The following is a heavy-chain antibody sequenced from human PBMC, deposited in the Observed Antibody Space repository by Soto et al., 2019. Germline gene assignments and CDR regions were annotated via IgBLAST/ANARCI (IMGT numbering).Heavy chain of an antibody. D-gene: IGHD2-21*01. Sequence: QVELVESGGGVVQPGRSLRLSCAASGFIFSTYAMHWVRQAPGKGLEWVAVTSFDGSNKYYADSVKGRFTISRDNSKNTLYLQMNSLSPEDTAVYYCSRALAVMVPGDYWGQGILVTISS. CDR1: GFIFSTYA. J-gene: IGHJ4*02. CDR2: TSFDGSNK. CDR3: SRALAVMVPGDY. V-gene: IGHV3-30-3*01.